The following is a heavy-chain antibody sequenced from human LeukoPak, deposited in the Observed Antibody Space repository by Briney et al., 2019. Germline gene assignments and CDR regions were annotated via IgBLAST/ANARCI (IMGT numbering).Heavy chain of an antibody. CDR2: IYTSGSS. V-gene: IGHV4-4*07. CDR1: GVSISSYY. J-gene: IGHJ4*02. Sequence: SETLSLTCTVSGVSISSYYWSWIRQPAGKGLEWIGRIYTSGSSNYNPSLKSRVTMSVDTSKNQFSLKLSSVTAADTAVYYCARSRTSMTPLDYWGQGTLVTVSS. CDR3: ARSRTSMTPLDY.